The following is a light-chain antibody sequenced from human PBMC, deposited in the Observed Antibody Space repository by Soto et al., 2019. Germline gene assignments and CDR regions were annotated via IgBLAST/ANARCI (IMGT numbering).Light chain of an antibody. CDR1: QSVSNNY. Sequence: EIVLTHSPGTLALSPGEGATLSWSASQSVSNNYLAWYQQKPGQAPRLLIYGASNRATGIPDRFSGSGSGTDFTLTISRLEPEDFAVYYCQQYGSSGTFGQGTKVDIK. V-gene: IGKV3-20*01. J-gene: IGKJ1*01. CDR2: GAS. CDR3: QQYGSSGT.